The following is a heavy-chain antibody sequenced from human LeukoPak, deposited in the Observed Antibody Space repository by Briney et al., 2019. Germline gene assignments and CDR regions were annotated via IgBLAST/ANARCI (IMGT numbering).Heavy chain of an antibody. CDR1: GGSFSGYY. D-gene: IGHD6-19*01. V-gene: IGHV4-34*01. CDR3: ARGGLRGSGEDYFDY. J-gene: IGHJ4*02. CDR2: INHSGST. Sequence: SETLSLTCAVYGGSFSGYYWSWIRQPPGKGLEWIGEINHSGSTNYNPSLKSRVTISVDKSKNQFSLKLSSVTAADTAVYYCARGGLRGSGEDYFDYWGQGTLVTVSS.